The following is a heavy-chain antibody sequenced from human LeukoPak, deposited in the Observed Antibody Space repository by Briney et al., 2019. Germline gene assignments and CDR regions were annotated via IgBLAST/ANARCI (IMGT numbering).Heavy chain of an antibody. CDR1: AFTFSSYW. Sequence: GGSLRLSCAASAFTFSSYWMHWVRQAPGKGLEWVSVIYSGGSTYYADSVKGRFTISRDNSKNTLYLQMNSLRAEDTAVYYCARARSSTTYGMDVWGQGTTVTVSS. CDR2: IYSGGST. CDR3: ARARSSTTYGMDV. D-gene: IGHD1-26*01. J-gene: IGHJ6*02. V-gene: IGHV3-66*01.